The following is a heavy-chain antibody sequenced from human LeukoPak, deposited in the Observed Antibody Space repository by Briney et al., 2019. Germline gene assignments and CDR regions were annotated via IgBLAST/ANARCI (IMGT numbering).Heavy chain of an antibody. CDR1: GYTFTSYN. D-gene: IGHD2-2*01. CDR3: ARDSCSTNCYNWFDP. J-gene: IGHJ5*02. CDR2: INPGGATT. V-gene: IGHV1-46*01. Sequence: ASVKVSCKASGYTFTSYNMHWVRQAPGQGLEWMGVINPGGATTSYAQKFQGRVTMTRDTSTSTVYMELSSLTSEDTALYYCARDSCSTNCYNWFDPWGQGTLVTVSS.